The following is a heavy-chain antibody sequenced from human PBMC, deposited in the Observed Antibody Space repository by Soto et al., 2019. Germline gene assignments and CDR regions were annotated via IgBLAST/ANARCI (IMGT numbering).Heavy chain of an antibody. CDR2: ISGSGGST. CDR3: AKVLAIFGVVPPDYYGMDV. D-gene: IGHD3-3*01. CDR1: GFTFSSYA. V-gene: IGHV3-23*01. J-gene: IGHJ6*02. Sequence: PGGSLRLSCAASGFTFSSYAMSWVRQAPGKGLEWVSAISGSGGSTYYADSVKGRFTISRDNSKNTLYLQVNSLRAEDTAVYYCAKVLAIFGVVPPDYYGMDVWGQGTTVTVSS.